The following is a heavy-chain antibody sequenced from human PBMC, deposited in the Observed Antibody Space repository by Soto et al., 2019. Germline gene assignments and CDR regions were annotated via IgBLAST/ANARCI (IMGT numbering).Heavy chain of an antibody. CDR2: IYHSGNT. Sequence: QVQLQESGPGLVKPSGTLSLTCTVSGGSISNNNWWSWVRQTPEKGLEWIGQIYHSGNTNYNPSLKSRVSMSVDKSKNQFSLKMNSATAADTAVYYCARSLPGFVGENEPFDFWGHGTLLTVSS. CDR1: GGSISNNNW. V-gene: IGHV4-4*02. D-gene: IGHD3-10*01. J-gene: IGHJ4*01. CDR3: ARSLPGFVGENEPFDF.